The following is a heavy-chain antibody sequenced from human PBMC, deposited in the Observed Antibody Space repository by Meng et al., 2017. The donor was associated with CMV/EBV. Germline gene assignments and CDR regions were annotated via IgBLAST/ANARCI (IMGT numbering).Heavy chain of an antibody. D-gene: IGHD3-10*01. CDR3: VTWLWFGELSGYYFDY. V-gene: IGHV4-39*07. CDR2: IYYSGST. CDR1: GGSISSSSYY. J-gene: IGHJ4*02. Sequence: QPEDASPGIVKPVERLALTWLVSGGSISSSSYYWGWIRQPPGKGLDWIGSIYYSGSTYYNPSLKSRVTISVDTSKNQFSLKLSSVTAADTAVYYCVTWLWFGELSGYYFDYWGQGTLVTVSS.